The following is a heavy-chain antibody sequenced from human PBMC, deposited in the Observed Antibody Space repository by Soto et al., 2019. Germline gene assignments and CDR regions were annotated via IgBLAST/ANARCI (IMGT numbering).Heavy chain of an antibody. CDR1: GFTFSSYS. CDR2: ISSSSSYI. Sequence: GGSLRLSCAASGFTFSSYSMTWVRQAPGKGLEWVSSISSSSSYIYYADSVKGRFTISRDNAKNSLYLQMNSLRAEDTAVYYCAKDPQYYDFWSGYPTHNWFDPWGQGTLVTVSS. D-gene: IGHD3-3*01. CDR3: AKDPQYYDFWSGYPTHNWFDP. J-gene: IGHJ5*02. V-gene: IGHV3-21*01.